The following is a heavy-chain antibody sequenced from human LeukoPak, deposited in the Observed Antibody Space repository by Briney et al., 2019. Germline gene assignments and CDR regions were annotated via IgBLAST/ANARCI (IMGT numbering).Heavy chain of an antibody. V-gene: IGHV3-23*01. Sequence: PGGSLRLSCAASGFTFRYYGMSWVRQAPGKGLEWVSTISGGGGSTYYADSVKGRFTISRDNSETTMYLQMNTVRAEDTAVYYCAKEGYYYDSGSRGSYFDYWGQGTLVTVSS. CDR2: ISGGGGST. J-gene: IGHJ4*02. D-gene: IGHD3-22*01. CDR3: AKEGYYYDSGSRGSYFDY. CDR1: GFTFRYYG.